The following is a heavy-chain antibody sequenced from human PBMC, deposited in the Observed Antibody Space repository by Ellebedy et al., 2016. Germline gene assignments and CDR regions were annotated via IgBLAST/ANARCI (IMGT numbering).Heavy chain of an antibody. Sequence: GESLKISXAASGFTFSIYAMSWVRQAPGKGLEWVSAISPTSDATYYEDSVRGRFTISRDDSKNILYLQMNRLRAEDTAVYYCATKSRSQFCSNGVCYLDYWGQGTLVTVSS. CDR3: ATKSRSQFCSNGVCYLDY. J-gene: IGHJ4*02. D-gene: IGHD2-8*01. CDR1: GFTFSIYA. V-gene: IGHV3-23*01. CDR2: ISPTSDAT.